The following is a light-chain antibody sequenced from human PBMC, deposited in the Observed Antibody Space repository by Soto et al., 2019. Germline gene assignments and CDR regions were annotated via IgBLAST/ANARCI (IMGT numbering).Light chain of an antibody. J-gene: IGKJ1*01. V-gene: IGKV1-39*01. CDR1: QRISNY. CDR2: AVS. Sequence: DIQMTQSPSSLSASVGDRVTITCRASQRISNYLNWYQHKPGKAPKVLIYAVSSLQSGVPSRFSGSGSGSDFTLTISSLHPEDFATYYCQQTYSSLWTFGQGTKVDIK. CDR3: QQTYSSLWT.